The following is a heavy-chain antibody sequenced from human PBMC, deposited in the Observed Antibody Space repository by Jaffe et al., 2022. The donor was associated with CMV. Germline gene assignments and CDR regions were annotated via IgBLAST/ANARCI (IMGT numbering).Heavy chain of an antibody. D-gene: IGHD3-3*01. CDR3: ATQRLRWENMGGYYLADAFEM. CDR1: EDSFTKYW. J-gene: IGHJ3*02. V-gene: IGHV5-51*01. CDR2: IYPGDSGT. Sequence: QLVQSGAAVKKPGDSLKISCKGSEDSFTKYWIAWVRQMPEKGLEWMGIIYPGDSGTRYSPSFEGQVTLSADKSNRTVYLQWSSLKASDTAVYYCATQRLRWENMGGYYLADAFEMWGPGTKVTVSS.